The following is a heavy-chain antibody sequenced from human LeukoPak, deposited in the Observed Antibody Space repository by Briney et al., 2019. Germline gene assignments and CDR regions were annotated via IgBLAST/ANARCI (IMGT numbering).Heavy chain of an antibody. J-gene: IGHJ4*02. CDR3: ARDFGSSGDY. D-gene: IGHD6-19*01. Sequence: GGSLRLSCEASGFTVSSNYMSWVRQAPGKGLEGVSVIYSGGSTYYADSVKGRFTISRDDSKNTLYLQMNSLRAEDTAVYYCARDFGSSGDYWGQGTLVTVSS. CDR1: GFTVSSNY. V-gene: IGHV3-66*02. CDR2: IYSGGST.